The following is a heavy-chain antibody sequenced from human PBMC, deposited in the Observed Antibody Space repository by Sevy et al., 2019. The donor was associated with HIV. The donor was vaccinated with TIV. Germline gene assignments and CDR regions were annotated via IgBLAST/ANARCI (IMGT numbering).Heavy chain of an antibody. J-gene: IGHJ3*02. V-gene: IGHV4-38-2*01. D-gene: IGHD6-6*01. CDR1: GYSISSGYY. CDR2: IYHSGST. Sequence: SETLSLTCAVSGYSISSGYYWGWIRQPPGKGLEWIGSIYHSGSTYYNPSLKSRVTISVDTSKNQFSLKLSSVTAADTAVYYCARPTRAARLADAFDIWGQGTMVTVSS. CDR3: ARPTRAARLADAFDI.